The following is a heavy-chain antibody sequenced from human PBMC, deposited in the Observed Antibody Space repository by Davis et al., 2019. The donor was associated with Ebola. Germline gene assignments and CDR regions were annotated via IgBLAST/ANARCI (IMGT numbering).Heavy chain of an antibody. J-gene: IGHJ6*04. CDR3: ARDRGPVLIGSTTVYTYHAMDV. D-gene: IGHD4-17*01. V-gene: IGHV4-4*02. CDR1: GASISDSNW. Sequence: MPSETLSLTCAVSGASISDSNWWSWVRQSPGKRLEWIGEIYHSGSTNYNPSLESRITISIDKSENQFSLNLKSVTAADTAIYYCARDRGPVLIGSTTVYTYHAMDVWGKGTTVTVSS. CDR2: IYHSGST.